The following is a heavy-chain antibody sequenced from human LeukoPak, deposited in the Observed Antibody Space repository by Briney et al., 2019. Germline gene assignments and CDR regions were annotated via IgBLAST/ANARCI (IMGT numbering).Heavy chain of an antibody. J-gene: IGHJ4*02. D-gene: IGHD3-10*01. CDR2: ISYDGSTE. Sequence: GRSLRLSCAASKFTFSNYGMYWVRQAPGKGLEWVAVISYDGSTEYYADSVKGRFTISRDNSKNALYLQMNSLRAEDTAVYYCAKGLGSGSGYFDYWGQGTLVTVSS. CDR1: KFTFSNYG. V-gene: IGHV3-30*18. CDR3: AKGLGSGSGYFDY.